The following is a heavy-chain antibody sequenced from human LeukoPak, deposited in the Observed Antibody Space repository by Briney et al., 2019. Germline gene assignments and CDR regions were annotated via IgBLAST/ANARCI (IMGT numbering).Heavy chain of an antibody. CDR1: GGSFSGYY. J-gene: IGHJ6*02. Sequence: SETLSLTCAVYGGSFSGYYWSWIRQPPGKGLEWIGEINHSGSTNYNPSLKSRVTIPVDTSKNQFSLKLSSVTAADTAVYYCARDSEWELPPYYYYGMDVWGQGTTVTVSS. V-gene: IGHV4-34*01. CDR3: ARDSEWELPPYYYYGMDV. CDR2: INHSGST. D-gene: IGHD1-26*01.